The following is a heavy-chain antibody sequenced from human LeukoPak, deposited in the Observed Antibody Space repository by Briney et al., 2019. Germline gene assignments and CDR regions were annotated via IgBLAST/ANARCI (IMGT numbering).Heavy chain of an antibody. CDR2: FDPEDGET. J-gene: IGHJ4*02. D-gene: IGHD3-3*01. CDR3: ATDFPLHYDFWSGYYR. Sequence: ASVKVSCKVSGYTLTELSMHWVRQAPGKGLEWMGGFDPEDGETVYAQMFQGRVTMTEDTSTDPAYMELSSLRSDDTAVYYCATDFPLHYDFWSGYYRWGQGSLVTVSS. CDR1: GYTLTELS. V-gene: IGHV1-24*01.